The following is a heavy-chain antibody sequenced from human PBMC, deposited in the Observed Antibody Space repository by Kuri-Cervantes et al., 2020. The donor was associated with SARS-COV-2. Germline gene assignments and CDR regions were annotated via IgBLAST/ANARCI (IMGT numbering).Heavy chain of an antibody. CDR2: IYSGGGT. CDR1: RFMFSCDR. V-gene: IGHV3-53*01. Sequence: GESLKISCAASRFMFSCDRMNWVRQAPGKGLEWVSVIYSGGGTYYADSVKGRFTISRDNSKNTMYFQMNSLRAEDTAVYYCAGSRRDAYTFDFWGQGTLVTVSS. CDR3: AGSRRDAYTFDF. D-gene: IGHD5-24*01. J-gene: IGHJ4*02.